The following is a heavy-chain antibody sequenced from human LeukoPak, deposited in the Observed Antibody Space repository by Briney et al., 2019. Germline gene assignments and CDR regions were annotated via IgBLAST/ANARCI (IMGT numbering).Heavy chain of an antibody. D-gene: IGHD1-26*01. V-gene: IGHV4-59*08. J-gene: IGHJ3*02. CDR3: ATRHVVGRTFAFDI. CDR1: GGSISSYY. CDR2: IYYSGST. Sequence: SETLSLTCTVSGGSISSYYWGWIRQPPGKGLEWIGYIYYSGSTNYNPSLKSRVTISVDTSKNQFSLKTNSVAAADPAVYYCATRHVVGRTFAFDIWGQGTMVTVSS.